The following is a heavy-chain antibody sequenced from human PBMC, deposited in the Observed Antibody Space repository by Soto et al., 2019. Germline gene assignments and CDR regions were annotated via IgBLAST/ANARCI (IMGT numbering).Heavy chain of an antibody. V-gene: IGHV3-13*01. CDR1: GFTFSSYD. Sequence: EVQLVESGGGLVQPGGSLRLSCAASGFTFSSYDMHWVRQATGKGLEWVSAIGTAGDTYYPGSVKGRFTISRENAKNSLYLQMNSLRAEDTAVYYCARGGYCSSTSCRGVGWFDPWGQGNLVTVSS. CDR3: ARGGYCSSTSCRGVGWFDP. D-gene: IGHD2-2*03. CDR2: IGTAGDT. J-gene: IGHJ5*02.